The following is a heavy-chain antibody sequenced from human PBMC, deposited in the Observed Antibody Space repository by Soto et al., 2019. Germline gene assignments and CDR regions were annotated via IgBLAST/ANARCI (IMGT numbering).Heavy chain of an antibody. Sequence: GASVKVSCKASGYTYTSYDINWVRQATGQGLEWMGWMIPNSGNTGYAQKFQGRLTMTRNTSISTAYMELSSLRSEDTAVYYCARGNGGSYDWFDPWGQGTLVTVSS. V-gene: IGHV1-8*01. CDR1: GYTYTSYD. D-gene: IGHD1-26*01. CDR3: ARGNGGSYDWFDP. J-gene: IGHJ5*02. CDR2: MIPNSGNT.